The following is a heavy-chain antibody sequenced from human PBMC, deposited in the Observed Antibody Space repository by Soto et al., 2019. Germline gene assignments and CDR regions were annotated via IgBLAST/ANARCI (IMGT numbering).Heavy chain of an antibody. D-gene: IGHD4-4*01. Sequence: SETLSLTCIVSGGSISNYYWSWIRQPPGKGLEWIGYIYYSGSTNYNPSLKSRVTISVDTSKNQFSLKLSSVTAADTAVYYCARTPTVTTQYYFDYWGQGTLVTVSS. J-gene: IGHJ4*02. CDR2: IYYSGST. V-gene: IGHV4-59*01. CDR1: GGSISNYY. CDR3: ARTPTVTTQYYFDY.